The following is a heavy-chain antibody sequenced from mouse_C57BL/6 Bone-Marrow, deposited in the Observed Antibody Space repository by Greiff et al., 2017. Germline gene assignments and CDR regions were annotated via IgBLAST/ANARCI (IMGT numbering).Heavy chain of an antibody. CDR1: GFTFSSYT. CDR2: ISGGGGNP. V-gene: IGHV5-9*01. J-gene: IGHJ1*03. D-gene: IGHD1-1*01. CDR3: SIQVTTVLATKYFDV. Sequence: EVQLVESGGGLVKPGGSLKLSCAASGFTFSSYTLSWVRQTPEKRLQWVAAISGGGGNPYYPDSVKGRFTISRDNDKNILYLQLSSLRSKDTALYYCSIQVTTVLATKYFDVWGTGTTVTVSS.